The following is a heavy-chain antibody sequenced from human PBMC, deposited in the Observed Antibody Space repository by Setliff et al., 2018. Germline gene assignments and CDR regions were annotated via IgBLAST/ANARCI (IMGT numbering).Heavy chain of an antibody. CDR2: ISSSSSYI. CDR1: GFTVSSNY. D-gene: IGHD4-17*01. J-gene: IGHJ4*02. V-gene: IGHV3-21*01. CDR3: ARSDYGDYYFDY. Sequence: GSLRLSCAASGFTVSSNYMSWVRQAPGKGLEWVSSISSSSSYIYYADSVKGRFTISRDNAKNSLYLQMNSLRAEDTAVYYCARSDYGDYYFDYWGQGTLVTVSS.